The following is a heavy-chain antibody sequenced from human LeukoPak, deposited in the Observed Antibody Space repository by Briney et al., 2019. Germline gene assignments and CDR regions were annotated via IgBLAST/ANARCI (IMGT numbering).Heavy chain of an antibody. CDR3: ARQKLNKILLWFDP. J-gene: IGHJ5*02. CDR1: GDSMNTLLYY. V-gene: IGHV4-39*01. Sequence: SETLSLTCTVSGDSMNTLLYYWAWIRQSPGKGPEWIGSVYYSGTTYYNSALQSRVTLSEDTSNNQFSLTLSSVTAADTAIYYCARQKLNKILLWFDPWGQGTLVTVSS. CDR2: VYYSGTT. D-gene: IGHD2-15*01.